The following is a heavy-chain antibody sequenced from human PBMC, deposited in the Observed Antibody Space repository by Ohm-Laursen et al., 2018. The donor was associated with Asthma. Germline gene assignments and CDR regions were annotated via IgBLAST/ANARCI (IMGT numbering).Heavy chain of an antibody. CDR1: GASITSAPYY. D-gene: IGHD4-17*01. CDR3: ARSDYGEQSVDY. Sequence: SQTLSLTCTVSGASITSAPYYWNWIRQHPGKGLEWIGYIYYSWSTYYNPSPESRVTISLDSSKNQFSLKLSSVTAADTAVYYCARSDYGEQSVDYWGQGTLVTVSS. CDR2: IYYSWST. J-gene: IGHJ4*02. V-gene: IGHV4-31*03.